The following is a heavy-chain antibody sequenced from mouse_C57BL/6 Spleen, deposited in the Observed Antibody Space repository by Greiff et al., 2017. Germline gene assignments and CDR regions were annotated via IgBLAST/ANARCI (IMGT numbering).Heavy chain of an antibody. D-gene: IGHD2-3*01. J-gene: IGHJ4*01. CDR2: ISYDGSN. Sequence: ESGPGLVKPSQSLSLTCSVTGYSITSGYYWNWIRQFPGNKLEWMGYISYDGSNNYNPSLKNRISITRDTSKNQFFLKLNSVTTEDTATYYCAIYDGYYYAMDYWGQGTSVTVSS. CDR1: GYSITSGYY. CDR3: AIYDGYYYAMDY. V-gene: IGHV3-6*01.